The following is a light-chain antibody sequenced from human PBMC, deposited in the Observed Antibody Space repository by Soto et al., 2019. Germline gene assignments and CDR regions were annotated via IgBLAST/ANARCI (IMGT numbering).Light chain of an antibody. V-gene: IGKV3-20*01. CDR1: QSVSSSY. Sequence: EIVLTQSPGTLSLSPGERATLSCRASQSVSSSYLAWYQQKPGQAPRLLIYGASSRATGIPDRFSGSGSGTDFTLTISRLEPEDFVVYYCKKYGRTTPVYNFGQGTKLEIK. CDR2: GAS. CDR3: KKYGRTTPVYN. J-gene: IGKJ2*01.